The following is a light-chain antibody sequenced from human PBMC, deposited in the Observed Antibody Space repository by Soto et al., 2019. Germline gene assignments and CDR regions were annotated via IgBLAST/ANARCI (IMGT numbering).Light chain of an antibody. J-gene: IGLJ1*01. CDR2: EVG. CDR3: SSYTGNTKGV. V-gene: IGLV2-14*01. CDR1: SSDVGGYNY. Sequence: QSALTQPASVSGSPGQSITISCTGTSSDVGGYNYVSWYQQHPGKAPKLMIYEVGNRPSGVSNRFSGSKSGNTASLTISGLQAEDEADYYCSSYTGNTKGVFGTGTKVTVL.